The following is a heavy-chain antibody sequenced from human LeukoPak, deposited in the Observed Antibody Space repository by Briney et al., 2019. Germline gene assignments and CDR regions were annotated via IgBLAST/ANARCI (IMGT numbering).Heavy chain of an antibody. J-gene: IGHJ4*02. CDR2: IRSKANSYVT. V-gene: IGHV3-73*01. CDR3: TRRLPNDYGDYYAYFDY. D-gene: IGHD4-17*01. Sequence: GGSLRLSCAASGFTFSGSVMHWVRQASGKGLEWVGRIRSKANSYVTAYAASVKGRFTISRDDSKNTAYLQMNSLKTEDTAVYYCTRRLPNDYGDYYAYFDYWGQGTLVTVSS. CDR1: GFTFSGSV.